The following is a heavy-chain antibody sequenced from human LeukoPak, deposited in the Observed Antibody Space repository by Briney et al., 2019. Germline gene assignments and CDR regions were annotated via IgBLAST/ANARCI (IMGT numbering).Heavy chain of an antibody. CDR1: GFTFSSYS. V-gene: IGHV3-48*02. CDR3: ARASSLWFGELFAAFDI. CDR2: ISSSSSTI. Sequence: PGGSLRLSCAASGFTFSSYSMNWVRQAPGKGLEWVSYISSSSSTIYYADSVKGRFTISRDNAKNSLYLQMNSLRDEDTAVYYCARASSLWFGELFAAFDIWGQGTMVTVSS. D-gene: IGHD3-10*01. J-gene: IGHJ3*02.